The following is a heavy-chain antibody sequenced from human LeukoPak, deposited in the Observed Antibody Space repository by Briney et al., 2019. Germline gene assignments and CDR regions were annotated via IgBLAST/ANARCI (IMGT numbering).Heavy chain of an antibody. Sequence: SQTLSLTCTISGDSVSSNSAAWNWIRQSPSRGLEWLGRTYYRSKWYNDYAVSVKSRITINPDTSKNQFSLQLNSVTPEDTAVYYCARVSGGLGYCSGGSCPRNYYYYYYMDVWGKGTTVTVSS. CDR3: ARVSGGLGYCSGGSCPRNYYYYYYMDV. CDR2: TYYRSKWYN. CDR1: GDSVSSNSAA. D-gene: IGHD2-15*01. V-gene: IGHV6-1*01. J-gene: IGHJ6*03.